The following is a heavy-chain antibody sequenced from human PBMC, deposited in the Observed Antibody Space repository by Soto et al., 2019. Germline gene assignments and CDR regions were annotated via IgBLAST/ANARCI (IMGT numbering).Heavy chain of an antibody. CDR2: ISYSGTA. D-gene: IGHD2-8*01. Sequence: QVQLQESGPGLVKTSETLSLTCTVSGGSVSSGPYHWNWVRQPPGKGLVWLGHISYSGTANYHPSLRGRVIMATDTSMNQCSLRLTSVTAADTAVYYCMRSHGAYWGQGALVTVSP. V-gene: IGHV4-61*01. CDR3: MRSHGAY. CDR1: GGSVSSGPYH. J-gene: IGHJ4*02.